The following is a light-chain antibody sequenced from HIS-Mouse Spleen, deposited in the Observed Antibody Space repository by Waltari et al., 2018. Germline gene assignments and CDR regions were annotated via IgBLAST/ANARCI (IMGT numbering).Light chain of an antibody. Sequence: DIVMTQSPDSLAVSLRDRATVTCKYSQSVLYSSNNKNYLAWYQQKPGPPPKLLIYWASTRESGVPDRFSGSGSGTDFTLTISSLQAEDVAVYYCQQYYSTLTFGGGTKVEIK. J-gene: IGKJ4*01. V-gene: IGKV4-1*01. CDR1: QSVLYSSNNKNY. CDR2: WAS. CDR3: QQYYSTLT.